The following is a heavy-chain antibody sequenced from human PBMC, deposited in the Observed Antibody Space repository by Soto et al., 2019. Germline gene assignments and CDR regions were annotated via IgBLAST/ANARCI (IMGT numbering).Heavy chain of an antibody. CDR3: ARENHHIAAAVLDY. CDR1: GYTFTSYG. J-gene: IGHJ4*02. Sequence: ASVKVSCKASGYTFTSYGISWVRQAPGQGLEWMGWISAYNGNTNYAQKLQGRVTMTTDTSTSTAYMELRSLRSDDTAVYYCARENHHIAAAVLDYCGQGTLVTVSS. V-gene: IGHV1-18*01. D-gene: IGHD6-13*01. CDR2: ISAYNGNT.